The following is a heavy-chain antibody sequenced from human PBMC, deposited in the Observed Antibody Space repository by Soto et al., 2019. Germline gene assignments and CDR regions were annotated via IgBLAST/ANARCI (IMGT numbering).Heavy chain of an antibody. CDR1: GGTFSSYA. J-gene: IGHJ3*02. Sequence: QVQLVQSGAEVKKPGSSVKVSCKASGGTFSSYAISWVRQAPGQGLEWMGGIIPIFGTANYAQKFQGRVTITAEESTSTAYMELSSLRSEYTAVYYCASGRYYYDSSGYYPAPNYAFDIWGQGTMVTVSS. CDR2: IIPIFGTA. CDR3: ASGRYYYDSSGYYPAPNYAFDI. V-gene: IGHV1-69*12. D-gene: IGHD3-22*01.